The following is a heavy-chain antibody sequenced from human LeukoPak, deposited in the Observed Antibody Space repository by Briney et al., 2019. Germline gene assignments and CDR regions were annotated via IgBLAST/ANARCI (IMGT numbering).Heavy chain of an antibody. V-gene: IGHV3-21*01. J-gene: IGHJ4*02. CDR2: ISSASTYI. Sequence: GGSLRLSCAASGFTFSSYSMNWVRQAPGKGLEWVSSISSASTYIYYADSVKGRFTISRDDAKNSLYLQMNSLRAEDTAMYYCARLVWDTTMADGDIDSWGQGTLLIVSS. CDR1: GFTFSSYS. D-gene: IGHD5-18*01. CDR3: ARLVWDTTMADGDIDS.